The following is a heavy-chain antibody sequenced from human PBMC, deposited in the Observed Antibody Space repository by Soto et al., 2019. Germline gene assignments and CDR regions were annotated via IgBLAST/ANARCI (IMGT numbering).Heavy chain of an antibody. Sequence: GGSLRLSCAASGFTFSSYDMHWVRQATGKGLEWVSATGTAGDTYYPGSVKGRFTISRENAKNSLYLQMNSLRAEDTAVYYCARAVGAPHYWFDYWGQGTLVTVSS. CDR2: TGTAGDT. D-gene: IGHD1-26*01. V-gene: IGHV3-13*01. J-gene: IGHJ4*02. CDR3: ARAVGAPHYWFDY. CDR1: GFTFSSYD.